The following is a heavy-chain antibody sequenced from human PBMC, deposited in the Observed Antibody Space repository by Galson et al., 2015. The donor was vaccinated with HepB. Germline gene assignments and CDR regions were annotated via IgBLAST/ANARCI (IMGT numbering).Heavy chain of an antibody. V-gene: IGHV1-69*13. CDR1: GGAFSSHT. J-gene: IGHJ3*02. Sequence: SVKVSCKASGGAFSSHTISWLRQAPGQGLEWVGGIIPIFGSGNYAQKFQGRVTISADESKSTTYMELSSLRSDDTAAYYCARDSKYQLLYRTFDAFDIWGQGTMVTVSS. CDR2: IIPIFGSG. D-gene: IGHD2-2*02. CDR3: ARDSKYQLLYRTFDAFDI.